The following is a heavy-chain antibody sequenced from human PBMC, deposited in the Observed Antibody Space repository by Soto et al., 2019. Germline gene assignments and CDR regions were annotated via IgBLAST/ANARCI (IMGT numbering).Heavy chain of an antibody. CDR3: ARDPRSITGTTGDYYYGMDV. D-gene: IGHD1-7*01. V-gene: IGHV1-69*13. CDR2: IIPIFGTA. J-gene: IGHJ6*02. Sequence: SVKVSCKASGGTFSSYAISWVRQAPGQGREWMGGIIPIFGTANYAQKFQGRVTITADESTSTAYMELSSLRSEDTAVYYCARDPRSITGTTGDYYYGMDVWGQGTTVTVSS. CDR1: GGTFSSYA.